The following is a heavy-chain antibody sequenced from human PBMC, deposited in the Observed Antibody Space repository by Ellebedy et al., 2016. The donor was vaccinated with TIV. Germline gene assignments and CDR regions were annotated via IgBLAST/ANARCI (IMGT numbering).Heavy chain of an antibody. V-gene: IGHV1-46*01. J-gene: IGHJ5*02. D-gene: IGHD4-17*01. CDR2: INPSGGST. Sequence: ASVKVSXXASGYTFTSYYMHWVRQAPGQGLEWMGIINPSGGSTNYAQKFQGRVTITADKSTSTAYMELSSLRSEDTAVYYCASESKYPFHGTVTIHPEYNWFDPWGQGTLVTVSS. CDR3: ASESKYPFHGTVTIHPEYNWFDP. CDR1: GYTFTSYY.